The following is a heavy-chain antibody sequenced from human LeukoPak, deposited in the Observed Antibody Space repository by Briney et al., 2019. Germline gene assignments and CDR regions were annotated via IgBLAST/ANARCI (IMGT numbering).Heavy chain of an antibody. V-gene: IGHV4-4*07. D-gene: IGHD3-3*01. CDR2: IYTSGST. Sequence: SETLSLTCTVSGGSISSYYWSWIRQPAGKGLEWIGRIYTSGSTNYNPSLKSRVTMSVDTSKNQFSLKLSSVTAADTAVYYCARGSGREWLLYSAVYYFDYWGQGTLVTVSS. CDR1: GGSISSYY. CDR3: ARGSGREWLLYSAVYYFDY. J-gene: IGHJ4*02.